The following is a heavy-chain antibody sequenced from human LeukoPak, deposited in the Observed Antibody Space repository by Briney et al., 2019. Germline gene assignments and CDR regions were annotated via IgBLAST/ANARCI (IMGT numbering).Heavy chain of an antibody. CDR2: IYYSGST. J-gene: IGHJ5*02. CDR3: ARHVYGSGSSNWFDP. Sequence: SETLSLTCTVSGDSISGYYWSWIRQPPGKGLEWIGYIYYSGSTNYNPSLKSRVTISVDTSKNQFSLKLSSVTAADTAVYYCARHVYGSGSSNWFDPWGQGTLVTVSS. D-gene: IGHD3-10*01. V-gene: IGHV4-59*08. CDR1: GDSISGYY.